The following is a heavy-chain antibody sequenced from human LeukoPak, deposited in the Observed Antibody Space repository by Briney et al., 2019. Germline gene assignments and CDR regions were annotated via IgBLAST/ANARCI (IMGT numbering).Heavy chain of an antibody. CDR2: ISYIGST. CDR1: GGSISSYY. D-gene: IGHD6-13*01. CDR3: ARSGSWTLNFDS. Sequence: PSETLSLTCTVSGGSISSYYWSWIRQPPGKGLEWIGYISYIGSTNYSPSLKSRVTISVDTSKNQFSLKVSSVTAADTAVYYCARSGSWTLNFDSWGQGTLVTVSS. V-gene: IGHV4-59*01. J-gene: IGHJ4*02.